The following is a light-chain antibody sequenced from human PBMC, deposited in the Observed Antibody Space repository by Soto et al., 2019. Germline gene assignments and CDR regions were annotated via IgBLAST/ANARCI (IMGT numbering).Light chain of an antibody. J-gene: IGKJ1*01. CDR1: QSVSSN. Sequence: TVLTQSPGTLSLSPGERATLSCRASQSVSSNLAWYQQRPGRAPRLLIYGASTRAAGIPGRFSGSASGTGFTLTISGLQSEDFAVYYCQQYDNWPRTFGQGTKVDIK. CDR2: GAS. CDR3: QQYDNWPRT. V-gene: IGKV3-15*01.